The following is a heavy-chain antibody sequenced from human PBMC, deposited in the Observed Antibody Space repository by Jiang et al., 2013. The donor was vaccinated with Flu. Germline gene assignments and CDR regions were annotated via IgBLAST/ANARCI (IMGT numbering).Heavy chain of an antibody. V-gene: IGHV3-43*02. J-gene: IGHJ4*02. CDR1: GFTFDDYA. Sequence: GGSLRLSCAASGFTFDDYAMHWVRQAPGKGLEWVSLINGDGRTTYYADSVKGRFTVSRDNSKNSLYLQMNSLRTEDTALYYCTKDLGKDWLAAYFDYWGQGTLVTVSS. CDR3: TKDLGKDWLAAYFDY. D-gene: IGHD3/OR15-3a*01. CDR2: INGDGRTT.